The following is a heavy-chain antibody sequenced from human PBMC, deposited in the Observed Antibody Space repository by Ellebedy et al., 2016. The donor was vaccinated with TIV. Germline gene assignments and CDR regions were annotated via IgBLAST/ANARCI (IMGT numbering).Heavy chain of an antibody. D-gene: IGHD6-19*01. Sequence: SETLSLTCAVYGGSFSGYYWSWVRQPPGKGLEWIGEVNQSGRTNYHPALKSRVTISVDTSKNQFSLRLSSVTAADTAVDYCAEGRSGWYYFDYWGQGTLVTVSS. J-gene: IGHJ4*02. V-gene: IGHV4-34*01. CDR3: AEGRSGWYYFDY. CDR1: GGSFSGYY. CDR2: VNQSGRT.